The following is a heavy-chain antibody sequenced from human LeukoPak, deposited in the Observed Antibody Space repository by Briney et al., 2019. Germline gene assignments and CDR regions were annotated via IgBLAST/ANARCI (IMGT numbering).Heavy chain of an antibody. V-gene: IGHV1-18*04. D-gene: IGHD6-19*01. CDR3: ARVGGQWPDDAFDI. J-gene: IGHJ3*02. Sequence: ASVKVSCKASAYTCTSYGISWVRQAPGQGLEWMGWISAYNGNTNYAQKLQGRVTMTTDTSTSTAYMELRSLRSDDTAVYYCARVGGQWPDDAFDIWGQGTMVTVSS. CDR1: AYTCTSYG. CDR2: ISAYNGNT.